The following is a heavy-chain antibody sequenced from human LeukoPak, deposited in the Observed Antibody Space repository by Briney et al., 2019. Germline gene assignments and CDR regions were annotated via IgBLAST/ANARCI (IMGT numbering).Heavy chain of an antibody. CDR2: INWNSNRI. V-gene: IGHV3-9*03. CDR1: GFTFDDYA. D-gene: IGHD3-16*01. CDR3: AKGGGGRLIYYYYMDV. J-gene: IGHJ6*03. Sequence: PGGSLRLSCAASGFTFDDYAMHWVRQAPGKGLEWVSGINWNSNRISYADSVKGRFTISRDNAKNSLYLQMNSLRAEDMALYYCAKGGGGRLIYYYYMDVWGKGTTVTVSS.